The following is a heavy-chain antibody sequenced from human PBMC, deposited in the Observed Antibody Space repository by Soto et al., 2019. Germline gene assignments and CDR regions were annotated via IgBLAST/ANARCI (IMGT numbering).Heavy chain of an antibody. Sequence: ASVKVSCKASGYTFTSYAMHWVRQAPGQRLEWMGWINAGNGNTKYSQKFQGRVTITRDTSASTAYMELSSLRSEDTAVYYCARDRSITAAGTFFYYYYGMDVWGQGTTVTVSS. CDR1: GYTFTSYA. D-gene: IGHD6-13*01. V-gene: IGHV1-3*01. CDR3: ARDRSITAAGTFFYYYYGMDV. J-gene: IGHJ6*02. CDR2: INAGNGNT.